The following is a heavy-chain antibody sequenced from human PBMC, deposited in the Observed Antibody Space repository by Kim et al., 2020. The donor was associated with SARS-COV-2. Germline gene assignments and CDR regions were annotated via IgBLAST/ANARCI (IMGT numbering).Heavy chain of an antibody. Sequence: ASVKVSCKVSGYMFTAYYIHWVRQAPGQGLEGMGRSNPNSGGTNYAQKFKDRGTMTRDTSTKISYMDLSRLGSDDTAVYYCARAGTRTCWIDPWVQGTPV. J-gene: IGHJ5*02. D-gene: IGHD6-13*01. CDR2: SNPNSGGT. V-gene: IGHV1-2*06. CDR3: ARAGTRTCWIDP. CDR1: GYMFTAYY.